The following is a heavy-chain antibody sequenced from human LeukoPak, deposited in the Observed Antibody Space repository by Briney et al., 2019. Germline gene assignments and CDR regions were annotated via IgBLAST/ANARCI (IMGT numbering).Heavy chain of an antibody. D-gene: IGHD3-3*01. CDR1: GFTFSSYS. J-gene: IGHJ4*02. CDR3: ARTEGSGYSFFDY. Sequence: GGSLRLSCAASGFTFSSYSMNWVRQAPGKGLEWVSSISSSSSYIYYADSVKGRFTISRDNAKNSLYLQMNSLRAEATAVYYCARTEGSGYSFFDYWGQGTLVTVSS. CDR2: ISSSSSYI. V-gene: IGHV3-21*01.